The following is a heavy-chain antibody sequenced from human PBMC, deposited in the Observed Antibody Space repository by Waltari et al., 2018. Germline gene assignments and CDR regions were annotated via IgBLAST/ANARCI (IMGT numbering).Heavy chain of an antibody. Sequence: VQLVESGGGVVQPGGSLRLSCAASGMTFTTYSMNWVRQAPGKGMEWISYVSGESGYIYYADSVRGRFTISRDNAQNSMYLQMNNLRADDTAVYYCAGIRRGFWFFDLWGRGTLVTVSS. V-gene: IGHV3-21*05. CDR3: AGIRRGFWFFDL. CDR1: GMTFTTYS. J-gene: IGHJ2*01. CDR2: VSGESGYI. D-gene: IGHD3-10*01.